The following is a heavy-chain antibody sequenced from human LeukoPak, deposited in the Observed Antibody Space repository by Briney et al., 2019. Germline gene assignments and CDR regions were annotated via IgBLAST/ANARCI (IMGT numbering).Heavy chain of an antibody. D-gene: IGHD3-16*02. CDR1: GFTFSSYA. V-gene: IGHV3-23*01. CDR3: ASTYYDYVRGSYRHFDY. Sequence: GGSLRLSCEASGFTFSSYAMSWVRQAPGKGLEWVSAISGSGGSTYYAESVKGRFTISRDNSKNTLYLEMNSLRSEDTAVYYCASTYYDYVRGSYRHFDYWGPGTPVTVSS. CDR2: ISGSGGST. J-gene: IGHJ4*02.